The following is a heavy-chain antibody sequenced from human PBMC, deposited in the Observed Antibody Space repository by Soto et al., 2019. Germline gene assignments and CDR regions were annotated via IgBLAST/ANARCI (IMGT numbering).Heavy chain of an antibody. CDR1: GGTFSSHA. CDR3: ARRGGVYDDTHFSHYYYGMDV. V-gene: IGHV1-69*06. J-gene: IGHJ6*02. Sequence: SVKVSCKASGGTFSSHAISWVRQAPGQGLEWMGGIIPIFGTANYAQKFQGRVTITADKSTGTAYMELSSLRSEDTAVYYCARRGGVYDDTHFSHYYYGMDVWGQGTTVTVS. D-gene: IGHD5-12*01. CDR2: IIPIFGTA.